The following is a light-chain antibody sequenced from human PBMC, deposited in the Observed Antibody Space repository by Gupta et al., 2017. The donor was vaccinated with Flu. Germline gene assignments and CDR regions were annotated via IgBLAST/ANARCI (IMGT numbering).Light chain of an antibody. CDR1: QNIDIF. J-gene: IGKJ2*01. V-gene: IGKV1-39*01. Sequence: DIQITQSTSSLSASPGDRVTISCRASQNIDIFLNWYHHRPGTAPRVLVITRNVLASGVPPRFSGRGSGTDFSLTIDNLQPEDFGTYYCQQSRSAPPTFGQGSTVEIK. CDR3: QQSRSAPPT. CDR2: TRN.